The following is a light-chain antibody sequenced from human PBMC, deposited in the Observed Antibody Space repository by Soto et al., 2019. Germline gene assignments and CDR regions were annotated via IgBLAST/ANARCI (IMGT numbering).Light chain of an antibody. CDR3: SSYTSSSTYVV. Sequence: QSALTQPASVSGSPGQSITISCTGTSSDVGSYNYVSWYQQHPGKAPKLMIYDVSNRPSGVSNRFSGSKSGNTASLTISGLQAEDEDDYYCSSYTSSSTYVVFGGGTKLTVL. V-gene: IGLV2-14*01. CDR1: SSDVGSYNY. J-gene: IGLJ2*01. CDR2: DVS.